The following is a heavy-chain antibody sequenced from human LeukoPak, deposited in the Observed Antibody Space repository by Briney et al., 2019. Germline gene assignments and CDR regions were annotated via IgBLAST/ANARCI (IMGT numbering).Heavy chain of an antibody. CDR1: GGSISSGGYY. CDR2: FYYSGST. V-gene: IGHV4-30-4*01. J-gene: IGHJ4*02. CDR3: ARAAFYSEYYFDS. Sequence: SETLSLTCTVSGGSISSGGYYWSWIRQPPGKGLEWIAYFYYSGSTYYNPSLKSRVTISVDTSKNQFSLNLISVTAADTAVYYCARAAFYSEYYFDSWGQGTLVTVSS. D-gene: IGHD3-3*02.